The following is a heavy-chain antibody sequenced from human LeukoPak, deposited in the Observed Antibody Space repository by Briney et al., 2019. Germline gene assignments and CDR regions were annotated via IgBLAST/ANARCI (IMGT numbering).Heavy chain of an antibody. CDR3: ARLPLGAFGEVLNFDL. CDR2: IYHSGRT. V-gene: IGHV4-38-2*02. Sequence: SETLSLTCTVSGYSISSGYYWGWIRQPPGKGLEWIGSIYHSGRTYYNPSLKSRVTISVDTSKNQFSLKLSSVTAADTAVYYCARLPLGAFGEVLNFDLWGQGTVVTVSS. J-gene: IGHJ4*02. CDR1: GYSISSGYY. D-gene: IGHD3-10*01.